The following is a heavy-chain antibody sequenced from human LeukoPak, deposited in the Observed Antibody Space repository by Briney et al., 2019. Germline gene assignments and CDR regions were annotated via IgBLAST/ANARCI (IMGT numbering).Heavy chain of an antibody. CDR3: ARGDPRYYYGSGSPQYGMDV. Sequence: ASVKVSCKASGYTFTGYYMHWVRQALGQGLEWMGWINPNSGGTNYAQKFQGRVTMTRDTSISTAYMKLSRLRSDDTAVYYCARGDPRYYYGSGSPQYGMDVWGQGTTVTVSS. V-gene: IGHV1-2*02. J-gene: IGHJ6*02. CDR2: INPNSGGT. D-gene: IGHD3-10*01. CDR1: GYTFTGYY.